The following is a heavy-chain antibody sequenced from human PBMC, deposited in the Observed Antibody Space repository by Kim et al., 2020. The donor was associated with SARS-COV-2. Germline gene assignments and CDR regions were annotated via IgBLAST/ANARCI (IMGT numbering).Heavy chain of an antibody. V-gene: IGHV1-18*01. CDR2: ISPDSGNP. Sequence: ASVKVSCKASGYTFTSYGISWVRQAPGQGLEWMGWISPDSGNPKYIQGVQGRVTMTTDTSASTAYMELRSLRSDDTAVYYCARRRGPYSWFDLWG. CDR1: GYTFTSYG. J-gene: IGHJ5*02. CDR3: ARRRGPYSWFDL. D-gene: IGHD1-26*01.